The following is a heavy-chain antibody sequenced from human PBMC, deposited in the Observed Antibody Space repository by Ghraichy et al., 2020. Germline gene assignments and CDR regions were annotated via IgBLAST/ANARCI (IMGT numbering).Heavy chain of an antibody. J-gene: IGHJ4*02. CDR1: GVTVSSNY. CDR2: LYNSDNT. D-gene: IGHD3-22*01. V-gene: IGHV3-53*01. CDR3: ASATYYYDSSGYYVGYYFDY. Sequence: GGSLRPSCEASGVTVSSNYMSWVRQGTGKGLEWVSVLYNSDNTYYADSVKGRFTISRDNSKNTVYLQMNSLRAEDTAVYYCASATYYYDSSGYYVGYYFDYWGQGTLVTVSS.